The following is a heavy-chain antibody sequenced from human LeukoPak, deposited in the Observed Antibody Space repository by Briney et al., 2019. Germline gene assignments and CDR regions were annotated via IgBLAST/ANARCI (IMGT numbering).Heavy chain of an antibody. J-gene: IGHJ4*02. CDR2: ISYDGSNK. CDR3: ARGENSKTYPVSGY. D-gene: IGHD2/OR15-2a*01. V-gene: IGHV3-30*03. Sequence: GGSLRLSCAAFGFTFSSYGMDWVRQAPGKGLEGGAVISYDGSNKYYIDSVKGRFTISRDNSKNTLYLQMSSVRAEDTAVYYCARGENSKTYPVSGYWGQGTLVTVSS. CDR1: GFTFSSYG.